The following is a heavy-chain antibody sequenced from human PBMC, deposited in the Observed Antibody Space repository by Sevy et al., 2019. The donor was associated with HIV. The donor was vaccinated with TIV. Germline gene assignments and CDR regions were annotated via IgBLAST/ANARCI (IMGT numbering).Heavy chain of an antibody. D-gene: IGHD4-17*01. CDR1: GGSISSGDYY. CDR3: AKVTIKTSYYFDY. V-gene: IGHV4-30-4*01. Sequence: SEILSLTCTVSGGSISSGDYYWSWIRQPPGKGLEWIGYIYYSGSTYYNPSLKSRVTISVDTSKNQFSLKLSSVTATDTAVYYCAKVTIKTSYYFDYWGQGTLVTVSS. CDR2: IYYSGST. J-gene: IGHJ4*02.